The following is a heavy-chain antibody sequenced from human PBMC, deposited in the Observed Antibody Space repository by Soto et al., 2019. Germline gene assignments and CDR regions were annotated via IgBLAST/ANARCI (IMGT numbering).Heavy chain of an antibody. CDR3: ARQDSRGYAY. J-gene: IGHJ4*02. D-gene: IGHD6-19*01. CDR1: GYIFTSNW. Sequence: PXESLTISRKASGYIFTSNWIAWVRQMPGKGLEWMGIIFPADSDTTYSPSFQGQVTISADKSISTTYLQWSGLRASDTAVYYCARQDSRGYAYWGQGTVVTVSS. V-gene: IGHV5-51*01. CDR2: IFPADSDT.